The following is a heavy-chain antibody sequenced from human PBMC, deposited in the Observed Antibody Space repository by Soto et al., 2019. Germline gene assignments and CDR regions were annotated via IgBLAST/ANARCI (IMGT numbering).Heavy chain of an antibody. CDR2: INSDGSST. Sequence: PGGSLRLSCAASGFTFRTYGMHWVRQAPGKGLVWVSRINSDGSSTSSADPVKGRFTISRDNAKNALYLQMNSLRAEDTAVYYFARENSGGLISYYYYMDVWGKGTTVTVSS. CDR1: GFTFRTYG. CDR3: ARENSGGLISYYYYMDV. D-gene: IGHD2-15*01. V-gene: IGHV3-74*01. J-gene: IGHJ6*03.